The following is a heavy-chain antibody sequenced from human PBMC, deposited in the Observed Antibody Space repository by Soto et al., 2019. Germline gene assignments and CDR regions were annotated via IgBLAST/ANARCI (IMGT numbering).Heavy chain of an antibody. CDR3: AKDFISGSLPLWYFDY. CDR2: ISGSGGST. V-gene: IGHV3-23*01. J-gene: IGHJ4*02. D-gene: IGHD1-26*01. CDR1: GFTFSSYA. Sequence: EVQLLESGGGLVQPGGSLRLSCAASGFTFSSYAMSWVRQAPGKGLEWVSAISGSGGSTYYADSVKGRFTISRDNSKNTLYLLMNSLRAEDTAVYYCAKDFISGSLPLWYFDYWGQGTLVTVSS.